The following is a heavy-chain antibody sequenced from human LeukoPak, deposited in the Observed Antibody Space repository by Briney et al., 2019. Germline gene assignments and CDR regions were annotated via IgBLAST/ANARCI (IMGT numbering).Heavy chain of an antibody. CDR2: IYSGGST. D-gene: IGHD3-10*02. CDR3: AKDLHYYVAMDV. Sequence: GGSLRLSCAASGFTVSSNYMSWVRQAPGKGLEWVSVIYSGGSTYYADSVKGRFTISRDNSKNTLYLQMNSLRAEDTAVYYCAKDLHYYVAMDVWGQGTAVTVSS. J-gene: IGHJ6*02. CDR1: GFTVSSNY. V-gene: IGHV3-53*01.